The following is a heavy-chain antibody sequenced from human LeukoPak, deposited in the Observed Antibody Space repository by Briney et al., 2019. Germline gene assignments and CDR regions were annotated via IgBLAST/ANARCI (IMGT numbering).Heavy chain of an antibody. D-gene: IGHD6-6*01. CDR2: ISSSSSYI. Sequence: GGSLRLSCEASGFTFSSYSMNWVRQAPGKGLEWVSSISSSSSYIYYADSVKGRFTISRDNAKNSLYLQMNSLRAEDTAVYYCARGVYSSSSSPDYWGQGTLVTVSS. J-gene: IGHJ4*02. CDR1: GFTFSSYS. CDR3: ARGVYSSSSSPDY. V-gene: IGHV3-21*01.